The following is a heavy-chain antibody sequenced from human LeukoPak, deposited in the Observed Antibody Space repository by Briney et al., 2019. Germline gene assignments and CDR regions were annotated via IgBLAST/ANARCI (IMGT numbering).Heavy chain of an antibody. CDR1: GYTFTGYY. J-gene: IGHJ3*02. D-gene: IGHD6-19*01. Sequence: ASVKVSCKASGYTFTGYYMHWVRQAPGQGLEWVGWINPNSGGTNYAQKFQGGVTMTRDTSISTAYMELSRLRSDDTAVYYCARDLSGWYSTADAFDIWGQGTMVTVSS. V-gene: IGHV1-2*02. CDR3: ARDLSGWYSTADAFDI. CDR2: INPNSGGT.